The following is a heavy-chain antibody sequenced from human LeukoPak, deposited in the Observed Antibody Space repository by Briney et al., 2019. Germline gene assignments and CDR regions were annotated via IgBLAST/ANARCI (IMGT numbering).Heavy chain of an antibody. J-gene: IGHJ4*02. Sequence: SETLSLTCTVSGGSTSSSSYYWGWIRQPPGKGLEWIGSIYYSGSTYYNPSLKSRVTISVDTSKNQFSLKLSSVTAADTAVYYCAIHAGHDYGDYEYYFDYWGQGTLVTVSS. D-gene: IGHD4-17*01. CDR1: GGSTSSSSYY. CDR3: AIHAGHDYGDYEYYFDY. V-gene: IGHV4-39*01. CDR2: IYYSGST.